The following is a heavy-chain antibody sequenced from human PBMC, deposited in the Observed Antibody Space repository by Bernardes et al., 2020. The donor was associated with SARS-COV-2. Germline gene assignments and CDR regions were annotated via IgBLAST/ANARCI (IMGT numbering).Heavy chain of an antibody. V-gene: IGHV3-7*01. Sequence: GGSLRLSCVASGFTLSNYWMGWVRQAPGQVLEWVANIKQDGSEKNYVDSVQGRFTISRDNTKNSLYLQMSSLRAEDTAVYYCTRGFEYWGQGALVTVSS. CDR2: IKQDGSEK. J-gene: IGHJ4*02. CDR3: TRGFEY. CDR1: GFTLSNYW.